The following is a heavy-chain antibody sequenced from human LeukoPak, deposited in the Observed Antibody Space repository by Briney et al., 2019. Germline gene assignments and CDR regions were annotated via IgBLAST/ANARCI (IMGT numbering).Heavy chain of an antibody. CDR1: GYTFTGYY. CDR3: ARGLADSSGYEYY. D-gene: IGHD3-22*01. Sequence: GASVKVSCKASGYTFTGYYMHWARQAPGQGLEWMGWINPNSGGTNYAQKFQGRVTMTRDTSISTAYMELSRLRSDDTAVYYCARGLADSSGYEYYWGQGTLVTVSS. J-gene: IGHJ4*02. CDR2: INPNSGGT. V-gene: IGHV1-2*02.